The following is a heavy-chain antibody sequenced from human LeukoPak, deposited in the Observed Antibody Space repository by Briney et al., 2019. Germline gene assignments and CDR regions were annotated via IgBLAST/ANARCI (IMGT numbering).Heavy chain of an antibody. CDR2: INNSGST. D-gene: IGHD6-13*01. J-gene: IGHJ4*01. CDR1: GGSFSGYY. V-gene: IGHV4-34*01. CDR3: VRDIAAAGGFDY. Sequence: SETLSLTCGVYGGSFSGYYWSWIRQPPGKGLEWIGEINNSGSTNYNPSLKSRVTISVDTSKNQFSLKLSSVTAADTAVYYCVRDIAAAGGFDYWGHGTLVTVSS.